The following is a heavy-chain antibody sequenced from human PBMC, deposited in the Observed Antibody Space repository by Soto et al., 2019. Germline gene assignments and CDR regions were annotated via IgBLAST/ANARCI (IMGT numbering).Heavy chain of an antibody. D-gene: IGHD2-2*01. CDR2: ISSSGSTI. V-gene: IGHV3-48*03. Sequence: PGGSLRLSCTASGFTVSSYEMNWVREARGKGLEWVSYISSSGSTIYYADSVKGRFTISRDNAKNSLYLQMNSLRAEDTAVYYCAREVVPAGTPYYYYYYGMDVWGQGTTVTVSS. CDR3: AREVVPAGTPYYYYYYGMDV. J-gene: IGHJ6*02. CDR1: GFTVSSYE.